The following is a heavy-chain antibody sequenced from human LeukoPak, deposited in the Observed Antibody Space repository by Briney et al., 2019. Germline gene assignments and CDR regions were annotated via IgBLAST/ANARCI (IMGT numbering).Heavy chain of an antibody. V-gene: IGHV4-59*01. Sequence: PSETLSLTCTLSGDSISSYYWSWIRQPPGKGLEWIGYIYYSGSTNYNPSLKSRVTISVDTSKNQFSLKLSSVTAADTAVYYCARVYSSGWYYFDYWGQGTLVTVSS. CDR1: GDSISSYY. J-gene: IGHJ4*02. D-gene: IGHD6-19*01. CDR2: IYYSGST. CDR3: ARVYSSGWYYFDY.